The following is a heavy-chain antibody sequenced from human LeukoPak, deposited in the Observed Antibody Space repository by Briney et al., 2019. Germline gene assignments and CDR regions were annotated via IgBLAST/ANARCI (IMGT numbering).Heavy chain of an antibody. Sequence: SETLSLTCTVSGGSISSYYWSWIRQPPGKGLEWIGYIYYSGSTNYNPSLKSRVTISVDTSKNQFSLKLSSVTAADTAVYYCARGFLWFGELSESSWFDPWGQGTLVTVSS. V-gene: IGHV4-59*01. D-gene: IGHD3-10*01. CDR2: IYYSGST. CDR1: GGSISSYY. J-gene: IGHJ5*02. CDR3: ARGFLWFGELSESSWFDP.